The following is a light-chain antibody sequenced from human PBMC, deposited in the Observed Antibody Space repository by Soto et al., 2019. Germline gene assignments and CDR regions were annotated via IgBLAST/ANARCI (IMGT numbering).Light chain of an antibody. Sequence: DIQMTQSPSSLPASMGDRVTITCRASQNINSYLNWYQQKPGKAPKFLIYAASTLQSGVPSRFSGSGSGTDFTLTIDSLQPEDLATYYCQQSYRAPLTFGGGTKVDIK. CDR3: QQSYRAPLT. CDR1: QNINSY. V-gene: IGKV1-39*01. CDR2: AAS. J-gene: IGKJ4*01.